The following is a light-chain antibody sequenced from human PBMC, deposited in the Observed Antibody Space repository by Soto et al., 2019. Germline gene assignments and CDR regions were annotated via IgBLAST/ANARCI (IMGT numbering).Light chain of an antibody. CDR2: GAS. Sequence: VLTQSPGTLSLSPGERATLSCRASQSVRSSYLAWYQQKPGQAPRLLIYGASTRATGIPARLSGSWSGTEFTLTISRLQSEDGAVDYGQQSYNWTWTFGQGTKVDI. CDR1: QSVRSSY. J-gene: IGKJ1*01. CDR3: QQSYNWTWT. V-gene: IGKV3-20*01.